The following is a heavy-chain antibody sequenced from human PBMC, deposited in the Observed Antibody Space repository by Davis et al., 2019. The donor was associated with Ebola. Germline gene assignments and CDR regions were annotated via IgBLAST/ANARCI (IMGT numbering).Heavy chain of an antibody. V-gene: IGHV5-51*01. CDR3: SRLYSSRQIYYGMDV. CDR1: GYSFTSYW. J-gene: IGHJ6*02. D-gene: IGHD6-13*01. CDR2: IYPGDSDT. Sequence: GESLKISCKGSGYSFTSYWIGWVRQTPGKGLEWMGSIYPGDSDTRNSHSFHGQFTISPDKSISTAYLQWSSLKASGTAMYYCSRLYSSRQIYYGMDVWGRGTTVTVSS.